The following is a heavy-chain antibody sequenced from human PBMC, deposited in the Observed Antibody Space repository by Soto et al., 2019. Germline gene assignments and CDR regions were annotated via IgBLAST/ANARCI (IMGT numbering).Heavy chain of an antibody. J-gene: IGHJ6*03. CDR2: VSHSGST. CDR1: GGSFSGYY. Sequence: QVQLQEWGAGLLKPTETLSLTCAVYGGSFSGYYWSWIRQPPGKGLEWIGEVSHSGSTNYNPSLKSRVTISVDTSKSQFSLKLSSVTAADTAVYYCARGPYGSGIGSPYYFYYMGVWGKGTTVTVSS. D-gene: IGHD3-10*01. V-gene: IGHV4-34*01. CDR3: ARGPYGSGIGSPYYFYYMGV.